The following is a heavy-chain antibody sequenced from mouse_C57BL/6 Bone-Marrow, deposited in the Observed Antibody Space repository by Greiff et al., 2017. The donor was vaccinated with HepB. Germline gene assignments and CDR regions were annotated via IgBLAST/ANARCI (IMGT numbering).Heavy chain of an antibody. Sequence: EVQLQQSGPELVKPGASVKMSCKASGYTFTDYNMHWVKQSHGKSLEWIGYINPNNGGTSYNQKFKGKATLTVNKSSSTAYMELRSLTSEDSAVYYCARRAHYYGSSYDWYFDVWGTGTTVTVSS. D-gene: IGHD1-1*01. J-gene: IGHJ1*03. V-gene: IGHV1-22*01. CDR3: ARRAHYYGSSYDWYFDV. CDR1: GYTFTDYN. CDR2: INPNNGGT.